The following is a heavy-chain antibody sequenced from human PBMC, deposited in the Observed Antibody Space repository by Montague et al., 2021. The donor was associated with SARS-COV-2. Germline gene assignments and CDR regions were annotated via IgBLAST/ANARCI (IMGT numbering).Heavy chain of an antibody. CDR3: ARDFDD. CDR2: MYYSGST. CDR1: GGSIGSYY. Sequence: SETLSLTCTVSGGSIGSYYWSWIRQPPGKGLEWIGYMYYSGSTNYNPSLKSRVTLSVDTSKNQFSLKLSSVTAADTAVYYCARDFDDWGQGTLVTVSS. V-gene: IGHV4-59*13. J-gene: IGHJ4*02.